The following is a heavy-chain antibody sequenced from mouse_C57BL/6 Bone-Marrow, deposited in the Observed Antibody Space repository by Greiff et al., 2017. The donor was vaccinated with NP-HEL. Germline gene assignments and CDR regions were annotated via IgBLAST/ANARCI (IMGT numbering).Heavy chain of an antibody. CDR2: IDPENGDT. Sequence: VHVKQSGAELVRPGASVKLSCTASGFNIKDDYMHWVKQRPEQGLEWIGWIDPENGDTEYASKFQGKATITADTSSNTAYLQLSSLTSEDTAVYYCTTLYYYGSSSHWGQGTLVTVSA. CDR3: TTLYYYGSSSH. V-gene: IGHV14-4*01. CDR1: GFNIKDDY. D-gene: IGHD1-1*01. J-gene: IGHJ3*01.